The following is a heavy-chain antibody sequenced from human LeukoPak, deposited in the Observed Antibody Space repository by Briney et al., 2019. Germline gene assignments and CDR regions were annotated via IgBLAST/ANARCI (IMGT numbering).Heavy chain of an antibody. Sequence: GGSLRLSCAASGFTFSSYWMSLVRQAPGKGLEWVANIKQDGSEKYYVDSVKGRFTVSRDNAKNSLYLQMNSLRAEDTAVYYCARDYDLGIVDYWGQGTLVTVSS. CDR2: IKQDGSEK. J-gene: IGHJ4*02. D-gene: IGHD7-27*01. CDR1: GFTFSSYW. CDR3: ARDYDLGIVDY. V-gene: IGHV3-7*01.